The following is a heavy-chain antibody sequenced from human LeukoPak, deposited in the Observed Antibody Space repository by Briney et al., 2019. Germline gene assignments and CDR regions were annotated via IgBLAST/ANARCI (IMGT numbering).Heavy chain of an antibody. Sequence: GGSLRLSCAASGFTFSSYAMSWVRQAPGKGVEWVSAISGSGGSTYYADCGKGRFTISRDNSKNTLYLQMNSLRAEDTAVYYCAKFKKEDYYDSSGYYGPANWGQGTLVTVSS. D-gene: IGHD3-22*01. CDR2: ISGSGGST. J-gene: IGHJ4*02. CDR1: GFTFSSYA. V-gene: IGHV3-23*01. CDR3: AKFKKEDYYDSSGYYGPAN.